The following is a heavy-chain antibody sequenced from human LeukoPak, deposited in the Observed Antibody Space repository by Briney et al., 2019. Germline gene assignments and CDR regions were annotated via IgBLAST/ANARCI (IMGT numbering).Heavy chain of an antibody. D-gene: IGHD3-10*01. V-gene: IGHV3-23*01. Sequence: GGSLRLSCVFSGITLSNYGMSWVRQTPGKGLEWVAGISGSGGRTNYADSVRGRFTISRDNSKNTLYLQMNSLRAEDTAVYFCAKRGVVIRVILVGFHKEAYYFDSWGQGARVTVSS. CDR1: GITLSNYG. CDR3: AKRGVVIRVILVGFHKEAYYFDS. CDR2: ISGSGGRT. J-gene: IGHJ4*02.